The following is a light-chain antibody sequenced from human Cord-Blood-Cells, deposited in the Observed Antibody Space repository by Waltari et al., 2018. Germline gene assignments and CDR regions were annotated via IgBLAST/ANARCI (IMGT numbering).Light chain of an antibody. CDR2: EVS. V-gene: IGLV2-14*01. J-gene: IGLJ1*01. Sequence: QSALTQPASVSGSPGQSITISCTGTSSDVGGYNYVSWYQQHPGKAPKLMIYEVSNRPSGVSNRFSGSKSGRTASLTISGLQAEDEADYYCSSYTSSSTYVFVTGTKVTVL. CDR1: SSDVGGYNY. CDR3: SSYTSSSTYV.